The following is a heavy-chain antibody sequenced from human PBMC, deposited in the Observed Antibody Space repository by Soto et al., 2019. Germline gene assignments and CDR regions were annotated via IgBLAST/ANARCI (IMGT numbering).Heavy chain of an antibody. D-gene: IGHD3-10*01. J-gene: IGHJ4*02. CDR2: IWYDGSNK. CDR1: GFTFSSYG. Sequence: GGSLRLSCAASGFTFSSYGMHWVRQAPGKGLEWVAVIWYDGSNKYYADSVKGRFTISRDNSKNTLYLQMNSLRAEDTAVYYCARGPYYYGSGSYLFDYWGQGTQVTVSS. V-gene: IGHV3-33*01. CDR3: ARGPYYYGSGSYLFDY.